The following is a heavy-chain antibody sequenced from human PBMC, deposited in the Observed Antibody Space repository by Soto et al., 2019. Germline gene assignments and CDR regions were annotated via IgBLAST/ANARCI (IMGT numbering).Heavy chain of an antibody. V-gene: IGHV3-30-3*01. CDR2: ISYDGSNK. Sequence: GGSLRLSCAASGFTFSSYAMHWVRQAPGKGLEWVAVISYDGSNKYYADSVKGRFTISRDNSKNTLYLQMNSLRAEDTAVYYCAREGERTPRNWGPMPPLDYWGQGTLVTVSS. D-gene: IGHD7-27*01. CDR1: GFTFSSYA. CDR3: AREGERTPRNWGPMPPLDY. J-gene: IGHJ4*02.